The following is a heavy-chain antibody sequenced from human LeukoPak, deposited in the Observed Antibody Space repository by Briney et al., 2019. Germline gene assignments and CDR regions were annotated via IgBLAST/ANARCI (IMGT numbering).Heavy chain of an antibody. J-gene: IGHJ4*02. CDR3: AKDSYDRSGYYYYYFAY. CDR1: GFTFSRSG. V-gene: IGHV3-30*18. CDR2: ISYDGSNK. Sequence: GMSLRLSCAAYGFTFSRSGMHWVRHAPGKGLEWVVVISYDGSNKYYADYVKGRFTISRDNSKNTLYLKMHSLRAGDSYVYYCAKDSYDRSGYYYYYFAYWGQGTQVTVSS. D-gene: IGHD3-22*01.